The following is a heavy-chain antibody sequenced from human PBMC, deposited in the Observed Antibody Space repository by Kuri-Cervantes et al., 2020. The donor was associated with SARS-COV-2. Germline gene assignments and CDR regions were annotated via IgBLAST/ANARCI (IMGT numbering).Heavy chain of an antibody. CDR1: GFAFSTYA. D-gene: IGHD6-19*01. J-gene: IGHJ4*02. Sequence: GESLKISCAASGFAFSTYAMHWVRQVPGKGLEWVAVISYDGSNKYYADSVKGRFTISRDNSKNMLFLQMNSLRAEDTAVYYCARDGQWLEPGYYFDYWGQGTLVTVSS. CDR3: ARDGQWLEPGYYFDY. CDR2: ISYDGSNK. V-gene: IGHV3-30*07.